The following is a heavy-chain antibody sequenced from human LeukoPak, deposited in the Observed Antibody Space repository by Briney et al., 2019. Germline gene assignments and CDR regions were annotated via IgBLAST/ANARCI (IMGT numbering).Heavy chain of an antibody. CDR3: ARRTIRWYFDY. D-gene: IGHD5-12*01. CDR2: IYYSGST. CDR1: GGSISSYY. Sequence: SETLSLTCTVSGGSISSYYWSWIRQPPGKGLEWIGYIYYSGSTNYNPSLKSRVTISVDTSKNQFSLKLSSVTAADTAVYYCARRTIRWYFDYWGQGTLVTVSS. V-gene: IGHV4-59*08. J-gene: IGHJ4*02.